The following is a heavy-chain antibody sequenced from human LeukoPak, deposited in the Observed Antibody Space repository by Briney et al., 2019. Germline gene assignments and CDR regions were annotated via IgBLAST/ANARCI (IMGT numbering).Heavy chain of an antibody. Sequence: GGSLRLSCAASGFTLTNYWMSWVRQAPGKGLEWVSVIYSGGSTYYADSLKGRFTISRDNSKNTLYLQMNSLRAEDTAVYYCARDRGPGVTALFDYWGQGTLVTVSS. CDR3: ARDRGPGVTALFDY. CDR2: IYSGGST. CDR1: GFTLTNYW. J-gene: IGHJ4*02. V-gene: IGHV3-66*01. D-gene: IGHD2-21*02.